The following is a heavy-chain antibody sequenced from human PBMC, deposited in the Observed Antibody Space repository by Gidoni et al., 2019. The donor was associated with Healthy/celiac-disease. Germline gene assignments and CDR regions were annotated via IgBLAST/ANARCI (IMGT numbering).Heavy chain of an antibody. Sequence: EVQLVESGGGLVQPGGSLRLSCAASGFTFSSYDMHWVRQATGKGLEWVSAIGTAGDTYYPGSVKGRFTISRENAKNSLYLQMNSLRAGDTAVYYCARAGYGDYFRVFDYWGQGTLVTVSS. CDR3: ARAGYGDYFRVFDY. CDR2: IGTAGDT. D-gene: IGHD4-17*01. CDR1: GFTFSSYD. V-gene: IGHV3-13*04. J-gene: IGHJ4*02.